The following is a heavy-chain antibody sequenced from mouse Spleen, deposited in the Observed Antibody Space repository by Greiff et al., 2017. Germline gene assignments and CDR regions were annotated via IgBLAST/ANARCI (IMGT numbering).Heavy chain of an antibody. Sequence: QVQLQQSGAELMKPGASVKISCKATGYTFSSYWIEWVKQRPGHGLEWIGEILPGSGSTNYNEKFKGKATFTADTSSNTAYMQLSSLTSEDSAVYYCERNGYSFRFAYWGQGTLVTVSA. CDR3: ERNGYSFRFAY. V-gene: IGHV1-9*01. CDR1: GYTFSSYW. J-gene: IGHJ3*01. CDR2: ILPGSGST. D-gene: IGHD2-3*01.